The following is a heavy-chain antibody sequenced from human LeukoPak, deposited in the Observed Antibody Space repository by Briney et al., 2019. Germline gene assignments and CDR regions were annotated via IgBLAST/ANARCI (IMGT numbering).Heavy chain of an antibody. V-gene: IGHV3-66*01. Sequence: GGSLRLSCAASGFTVSSNYMSWVRQAPGKGLECVSVIYSGGSTYYADSVKGRFTISRDNSKNTLYLQMNSLRAEDTAVYYCAREKPPYYDILTGYYKPPAGMDVWGQGTTVTVSS. J-gene: IGHJ6*02. CDR2: IYSGGST. CDR3: AREKPPYYDILTGYYKPPAGMDV. D-gene: IGHD3-9*01. CDR1: GFTVSSNY.